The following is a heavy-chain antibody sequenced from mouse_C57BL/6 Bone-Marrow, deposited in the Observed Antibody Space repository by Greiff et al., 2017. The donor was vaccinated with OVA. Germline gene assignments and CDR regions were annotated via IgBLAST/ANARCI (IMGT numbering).Heavy chain of an antibody. V-gene: IGHV1-15*01. D-gene: IGHD1-1*01. J-gene: IGHJ2*01. CDR1: GYTFTDYE. CDR2: IDPETGGT. Sequence: QVQLQQSGAELVRPGASVTLSCKASGYTFTDYEMHWVKQTPVHGLEWIGAIDPETGGTAYNQKFKGKAILTADKSSSTAYMELRSLTSEDSAVYYCTRWDTTVVAHFDYWGQGTTLTVSS. CDR3: TRWDTTVVAHFDY.